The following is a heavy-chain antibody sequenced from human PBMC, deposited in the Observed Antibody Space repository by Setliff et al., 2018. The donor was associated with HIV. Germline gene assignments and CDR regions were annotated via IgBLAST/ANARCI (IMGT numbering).Heavy chain of an antibody. D-gene: IGHD2-2*01. CDR3: ASGGYCSSANCPPNY. V-gene: IGHV5-51*01. J-gene: IGHJ4*02. CDR1: GFTFTTYW. CDR2: IYPGDSNI. Sequence: PGESLKISCRGSGFTFTTYWIGWVRQMPGKGLEWMGIIYPGDSNIQYSLSFQGQVTISADKSISTAYLQWSSLKASDTAMYYCASGGYCSSANCPPNYWGQGTPVTVSS.